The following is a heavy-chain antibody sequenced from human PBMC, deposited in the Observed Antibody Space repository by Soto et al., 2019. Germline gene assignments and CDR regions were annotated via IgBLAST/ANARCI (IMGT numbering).Heavy chain of an antibody. D-gene: IGHD3-10*01. CDR2: IYPGDSDT. Sequence: GESLKIPCKGSGYSFTSYWIGWVRQMPGKGLEWMGIIYPGDSDTRYSPSFQGQVTISADKSISTAYLQWSSLKASDTAMYYCARLEYGIYYYYGMDVWGQGTTVTVSS. CDR3: ARLEYGIYYYYGMDV. J-gene: IGHJ6*02. CDR1: GYSFTSYW. V-gene: IGHV5-51*01.